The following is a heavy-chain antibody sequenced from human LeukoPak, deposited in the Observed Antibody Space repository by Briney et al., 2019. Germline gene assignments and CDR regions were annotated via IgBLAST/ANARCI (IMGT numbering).Heavy chain of an antibody. Sequence: GGSLRLSCAASGFTFSSYWMGWVRQAPGKGLEWVANIKQDGSEKYYVDSVKGRFTISRDNAKNSLYLQMNSLRAEDTAVYYCAREASKNFWSGYLFDYWGQGTLVTVSS. CDR3: AREASKNFWSGYLFDY. V-gene: IGHV3-7*01. D-gene: IGHD3-3*01. CDR2: IKQDGSEK. CDR1: GFTFSSYW. J-gene: IGHJ4*02.